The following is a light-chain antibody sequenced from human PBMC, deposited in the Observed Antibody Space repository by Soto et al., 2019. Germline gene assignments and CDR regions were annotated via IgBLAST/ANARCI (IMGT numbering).Light chain of an antibody. J-gene: IGKJ3*01. CDR3: QQYNNWPPFT. CDR1: QSVSSN. V-gene: IGKV3-15*01. Sequence: EIVMTQSPATLSVSLGERATLSCRASQSVSSNFAWYQQKPGQAPRLLIYGASTRATGIPARFSGSGSGTDFTLTISSLQSEDFAVYYCQQYNNWPPFTFGPGTKVDIK. CDR2: GAS.